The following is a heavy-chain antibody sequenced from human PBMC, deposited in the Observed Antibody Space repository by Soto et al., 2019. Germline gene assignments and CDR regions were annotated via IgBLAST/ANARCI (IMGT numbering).Heavy chain of an antibody. CDR3: ARVVTATLGFDY. CDR2: INSDGSST. V-gene: IGHV3-74*01. J-gene: IGHJ4*02. CDR1: GFTFSSYW. Sequence: EVQLVESGGGLVQPGGSLRHSCAASGFTFSSYWMHWVRQAPGKGLVWVSRINSDGSSTSYADSVKGRFTISRDNAKNTLYLQMNSLRAEDTAVYYCARVVTATLGFDYWGQGTLVTVSS. D-gene: IGHD2-21*02.